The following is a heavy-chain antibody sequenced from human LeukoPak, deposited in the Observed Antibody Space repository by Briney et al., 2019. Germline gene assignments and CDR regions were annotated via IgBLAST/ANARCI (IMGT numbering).Heavy chain of an antibody. CDR1: GGSISSSSYY. CDR3: ARQGYYDSSGYYSLFDY. Sequence: SETLSLTCTVSGGSISSSSYYWGWIRQPPGKGLEWIGSIYYSGSTYYNPSLKSRVTISVDTSKNQFSLKLSSVTAADTAVYYCARQGYYDSSGYYSLFDYWGQGTLVTVSS. J-gene: IGHJ4*02. V-gene: IGHV4-39*01. D-gene: IGHD3-22*01. CDR2: IYYSGST.